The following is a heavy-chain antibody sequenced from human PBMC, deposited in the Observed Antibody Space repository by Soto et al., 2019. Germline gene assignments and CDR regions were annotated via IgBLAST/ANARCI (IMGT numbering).Heavy chain of an antibody. J-gene: IGHJ6*02. V-gene: IGHV4-34*01. Sequence: PSETLSLTCAVYGGSFSGYYWSWIRQPPGKGLEWIGEINHSGSTNYNPSLKSRVTISVDTSKNQFSLKLSSVTAADTAVYYCARRRAAGPRAYYYYYYGMDVWGQGTTVTVSS. CDR1: GGSFSGYY. D-gene: IGHD6-25*01. CDR2: INHSGST. CDR3: ARRRAAGPRAYYYYYYGMDV.